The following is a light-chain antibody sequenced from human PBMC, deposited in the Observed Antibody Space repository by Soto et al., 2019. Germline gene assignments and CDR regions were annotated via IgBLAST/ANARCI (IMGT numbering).Light chain of an antibody. CDR3: QQYESYPVT. Sequence: DSQMTQSPATLSASVGDTVTITCRTSQSISSWLAWYQQKPWKDPKILIYKASNLQSGVPSRFSGSGSGTEFTLTISSLQPDDFGSYYCQQYESYPVTFGGGTTVESK. CDR1: QSISSW. V-gene: IGKV1-5*03. CDR2: KAS. J-gene: IGKJ4*01.